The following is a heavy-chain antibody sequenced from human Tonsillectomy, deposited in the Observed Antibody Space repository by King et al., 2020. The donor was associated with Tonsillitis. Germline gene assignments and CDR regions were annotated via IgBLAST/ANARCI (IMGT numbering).Heavy chain of an antibody. V-gene: IGHV3-30*02. J-gene: IGHJ4*02. CDR1: GFTFSSYG. CDR3: ANGSPGSSWYPGPPDY. D-gene: IGHD6-13*01. Sequence: VQLVESGGGVVQPGGSLRLSCAASGFTFSSYGMHWVRQAPGKGLEWVAFIRYDGSNKYYADSVKGRFTSSRDNSKNTLYLQMNSLRAEDAALYYCANGSPGSSWYPGPPDYWGQGTLVTVSS. CDR2: IRYDGSNK.